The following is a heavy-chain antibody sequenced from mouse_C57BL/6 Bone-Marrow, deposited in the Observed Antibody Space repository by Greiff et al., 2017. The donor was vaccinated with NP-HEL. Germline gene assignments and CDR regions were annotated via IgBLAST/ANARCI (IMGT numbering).Heavy chain of an antibody. CDR2: INPNNGGT. D-gene: IGHD2-3*01. J-gene: IGHJ2*01. V-gene: IGHV1-26*01. CDR1: GYTFTDYY. Sequence: EVQLQQSGPELVKPGASVKISCKASGYTFTDYYMNWVKQSHGKSLEWIGDINPNNGGTSYNQKFKGKATLTVDKSSSTAYMELRSLTSEDSAVYYCARLETFYDSLFDYWGQGTTLTVSS. CDR3: ARLETFYDSLFDY.